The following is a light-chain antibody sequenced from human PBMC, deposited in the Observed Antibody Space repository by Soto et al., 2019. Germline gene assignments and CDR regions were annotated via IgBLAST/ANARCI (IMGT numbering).Light chain of an antibody. CDR3: QKYNSAPRT. CDR1: QGISNY. Sequence: DIPMTQSPSSLSASVGDRVTITCRASQGISNYLAWYQQKPEKVPKLLIYAASTLQSGVPSRFSGSGSGTDFTLTISSLQPEDVATYYCQKYNSAPRTFGQGTRLEIK. J-gene: IGKJ5*01. CDR2: AAS. V-gene: IGKV1-27*01.